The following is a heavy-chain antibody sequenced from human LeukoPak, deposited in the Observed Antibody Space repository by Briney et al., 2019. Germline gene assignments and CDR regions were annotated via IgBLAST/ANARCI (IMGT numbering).Heavy chain of an antibody. CDR3: ARGIGNWNSCWFGP. CDR1: GGTFSSYA. J-gene: IGHJ5*02. V-gene: IGHV1-69*05. Sequence: SVKVSCKASGGTFSSYAISWVRQAPGQGLEWMGGIIPIFGTANYAQKFQGRVTITTDESTSTAYMELSSLRSEDTAVYYCARGIGNWNSCWFGPWGQGTLVTVSS. D-gene: IGHD1-7*01. CDR2: IIPIFGTA.